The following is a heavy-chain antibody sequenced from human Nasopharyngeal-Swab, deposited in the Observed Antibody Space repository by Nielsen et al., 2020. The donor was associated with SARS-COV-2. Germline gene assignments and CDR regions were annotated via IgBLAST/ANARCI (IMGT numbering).Heavy chain of an antibody. CDR1: GVIFSEYW. CDR2: VNEDGSRT. CDR3: ARGPTPSDNSAFLRD. Sequence: GESLKISCVASGVIFSEYWMHWVRQAPGKGLVWVSRVNEDGSRTDYAGSERGRFSISRDNAKSTVYLHVGSLTADDTAFYYCARGPTPSDNSAFLRDWGQGILVTVSS. D-gene: IGHD6-19*01. V-gene: IGHV3-74*01. J-gene: IGHJ4*02.